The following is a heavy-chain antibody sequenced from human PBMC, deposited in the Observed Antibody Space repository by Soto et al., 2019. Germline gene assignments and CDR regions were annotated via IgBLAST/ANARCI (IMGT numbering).Heavy chain of an antibody. CDR2: INHSGST. D-gene: IGHD1-7*01. J-gene: IGHJ4*02. Sequence: QVQLQQWGAGLLKPSETLSLTCAVYGGSFSGYYWSWIRQPPGKGLEWIGEINHSGSTNYNPSLKSRVTISVDTSKNQFSLKLSSVTAADTAVYYCARGERNWNYYGGFDYWGQGTLVTVSS. CDR3: ARGERNWNYYGGFDY. CDR1: GGSFSGYY. V-gene: IGHV4-34*01.